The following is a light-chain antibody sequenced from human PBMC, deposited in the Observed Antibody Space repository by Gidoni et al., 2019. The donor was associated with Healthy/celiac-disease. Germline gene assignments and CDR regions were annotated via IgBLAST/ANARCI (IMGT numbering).Light chain of an antibody. Sequence: QSALTQPASASASPGRSITISCTATSSDVGGYNYVPWYQQHPGKAPKLMIYEVSNRPSGVSNRFSGSKSGNTASLTISGLQAEDEADYYCSSYTSSSTLVVFGGGTKLTVL. V-gene: IGLV2-14*01. J-gene: IGLJ2*01. CDR1: SSDVGGYNY. CDR2: EVS. CDR3: SSYTSSSTLVV.